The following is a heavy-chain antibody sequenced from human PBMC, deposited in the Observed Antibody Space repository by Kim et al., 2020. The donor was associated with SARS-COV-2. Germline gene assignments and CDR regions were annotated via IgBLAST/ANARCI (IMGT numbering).Heavy chain of an antibody. V-gene: IGHV3-13*04. D-gene: IGHD3-16*02. Sequence: VGSLRLSCAASGFTFSRYDMHWVRQVTGKGLEWISVIGAAGATYYPDSVKGRFTISRDNAKNSLYLQMNSLRAGDTAVYYCAREGVNPLDAFDIWGQGTMVTVSS. CDR1: GFTFSRYD. CDR2: IGAAGAT. CDR3: AREGVNPLDAFDI. J-gene: IGHJ3*02.